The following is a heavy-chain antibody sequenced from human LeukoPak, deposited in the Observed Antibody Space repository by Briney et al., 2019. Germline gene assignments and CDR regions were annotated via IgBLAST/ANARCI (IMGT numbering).Heavy chain of an antibody. Sequence: SVKVSCKASGGTFSSYTISWVRQAPGQGLEWMGRIIPILGIANYAQKFQGRVTIIADKSTSTAYMELSSLRSEDTAVYYCASQYSSSSRVYFDYWGQGTLVTVSS. CDR3: ASQYSSSSRVYFDY. J-gene: IGHJ4*02. CDR2: IIPILGIA. V-gene: IGHV1-69*02. CDR1: GGTFSSYT. D-gene: IGHD6-6*01.